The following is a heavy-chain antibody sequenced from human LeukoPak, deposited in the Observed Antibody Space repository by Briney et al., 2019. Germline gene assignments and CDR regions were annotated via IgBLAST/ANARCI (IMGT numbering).Heavy chain of an antibody. Sequence: SETLSLTCAVYGGSFSGYYWSWIRQPPGKGLEWLGEINHSGSTNYNPSLKSRVTISVDTSKNQFSLKLSSVTAADTAVYYCARVGLWSVDPTDYWGQGTLVTVSS. D-gene: IGHD6-19*01. CDR1: GGSFSGYY. J-gene: IGHJ4*02. CDR3: ARVGLWSVDPTDY. V-gene: IGHV4-34*01. CDR2: INHSGST.